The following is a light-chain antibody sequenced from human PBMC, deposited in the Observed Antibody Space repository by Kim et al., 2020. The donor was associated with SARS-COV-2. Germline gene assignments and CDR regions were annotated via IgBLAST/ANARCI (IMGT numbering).Light chain of an antibody. J-gene: IGKJ4*01. CDR2: HAF. Sequence: SLSSGEYAAFSCVARQPIGIDLAWYQQKPRPAPRLLIYHAFTQATCIPARISGSGSGTEFTLTVSSLQSEDFAVYYCQQYNDWPLAFGGGTKVEI. CDR3: QQYNDWPLA. CDR1: QPIGID. V-gene: IGKV3D-15*01.